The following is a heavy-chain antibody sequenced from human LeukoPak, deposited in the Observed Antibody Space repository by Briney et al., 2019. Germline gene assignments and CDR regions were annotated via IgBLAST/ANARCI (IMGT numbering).Heavy chain of an antibody. Sequence: PSETLSLTCAVNGGSFSGHYWTWIRQPPGKGLEWIGYVYHSGSTSYNPSLKSRVTISVDRSKNQFSLKLSSVTAADTAVYYCARGEGPWGQGTLVTVSS. V-gene: IGHV4-34*01. CDR1: GGSFSGHY. J-gene: IGHJ5*02. CDR3: ARGEGP. CDR2: VYHSGST.